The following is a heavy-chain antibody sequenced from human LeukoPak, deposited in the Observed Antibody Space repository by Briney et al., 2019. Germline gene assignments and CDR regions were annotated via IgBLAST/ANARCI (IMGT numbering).Heavy chain of an antibody. CDR1: GFTFSDYY. D-gene: IGHD3-10*01. CDR3: ASRSYYYGSGSYWDPPDY. J-gene: IGHJ4*02. Sequence: GGSLRLSCAASGFTFSDYYMSWIRQAPGKGLEWVSYISSSGSTIYYADSVKGRFTISRDNAKNSLYLQMNSLRAEDTAVYCCASRSYYYGSGSYWDPPDYWGQGTLVTVSS. V-gene: IGHV3-11*01. CDR2: ISSSGSTI.